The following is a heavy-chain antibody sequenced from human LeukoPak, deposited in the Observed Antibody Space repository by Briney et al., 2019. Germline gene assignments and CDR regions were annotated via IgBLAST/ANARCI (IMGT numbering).Heavy chain of an antibody. CDR1: GIIFSTYS. CDR3: ASMLGDYVWGSYRYSIDY. CDR2: ISSSGSTI. V-gene: IGHV3-48*04. D-gene: IGHD3-16*02. J-gene: IGHJ4*02. Sequence: GGSLRLSCAASGIIFSTYSMNWVRQAPGKGLEWVSYISSSGSTIYYADSVKGRFTISRDNAKNSLYLQMNSLRAEDTAVYYCASMLGDYVWGSYRYSIDYWGQGTLVTVSS.